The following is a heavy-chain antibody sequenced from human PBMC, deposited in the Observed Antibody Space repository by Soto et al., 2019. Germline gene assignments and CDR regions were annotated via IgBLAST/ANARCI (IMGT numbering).Heavy chain of an antibody. V-gene: IGHV3-21*01. CDR1: GFTFSSYS. CDR3: VREGGKDRTMLTYYYYYGMDV. Sequence: GGSLRLSCAASGFTFSSYSMNWVRQAPGKGLEWVSSISSSSSYIYYADSVKGRFTISRDNAKNSLYLQMNSLRAEDTAVYYCVREGGKDRTMLTYYYYYGMDVWGQGTTVTVSS. J-gene: IGHJ6*02. CDR2: ISSSSSYI. D-gene: IGHD4-17*01.